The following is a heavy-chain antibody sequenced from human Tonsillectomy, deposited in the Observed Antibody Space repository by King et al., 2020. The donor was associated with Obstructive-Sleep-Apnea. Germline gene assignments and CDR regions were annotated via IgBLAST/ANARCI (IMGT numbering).Heavy chain of an antibody. CDR2: IYYSGST. Sequence: QVQLQESGPGLVKPSETLSLTCTVSGGSISSHYWSWIRQPPGKGLEWIGYIYYSGSTNYHPSLKSRVTISVDRSKNQFSLKLISVTAADTAVYYCARVPYSSGWYYWFDPWGQGTLVTVSS. J-gene: IGHJ5*02. V-gene: IGHV4-59*11. CDR3: ARVPYSSGWYYWFDP. D-gene: IGHD6-19*01. CDR1: GGSISSHY.